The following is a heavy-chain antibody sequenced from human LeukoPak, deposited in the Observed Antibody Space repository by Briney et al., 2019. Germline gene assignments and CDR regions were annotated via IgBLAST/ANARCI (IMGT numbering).Heavy chain of an antibody. D-gene: IGHD3-22*01. Sequence: SETLSLTCAVYGGSFGGYYWSWIRQPPGKGLEWIGEINHSGSTNYNPSLKSRVTISVDTSKNQFSLKLSSVTAADTAVYYCARGWGRYVIVKVRAFDIWGQGTMVTVSS. CDR3: ARGWGRYVIVKVRAFDI. CDR2: INHSGST. CDR1: GGSFGGYY. V-gene: IGHV4-34*01. J-gene: IGHJ3*02.